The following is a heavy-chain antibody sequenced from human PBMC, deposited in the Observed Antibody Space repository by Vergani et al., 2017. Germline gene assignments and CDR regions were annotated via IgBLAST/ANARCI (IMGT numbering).Heavy chain of an antibody. V-gene: IGHV3-30*02. CDR1: GFSVSNSG. CDR2: IQYDGSDI. Sequence: QVQLVESGGGVVQPGGSLRLSCVASGFSVSNSGMHWVRQTPGKGLEWEAFIQYDGSDIFYADFVEGRFTISRDNSKNSLYLQMRSLRFDDTAVYYCANEGSANRIRGWLDHWGQGALVTVSS. J-gene: IGHJ4*02. D-gene: IGHD3-10*01. CDR3: ANEGSANRIRGWLDH.